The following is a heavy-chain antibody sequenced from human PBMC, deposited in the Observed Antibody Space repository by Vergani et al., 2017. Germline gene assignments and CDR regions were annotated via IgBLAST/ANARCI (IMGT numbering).Heavy chain of an antibody. D-gene: IGHD3-10*01. V-gene: IGHV3-23*04. CDR3: AKDTYYYGSGSYGMDV. J-gene: IGHJ6*02. CDR2: ISGSGGST. CDR1: GFTFSSYA. Sequence: VQLVESGGGVVQPGRSLRLSCAASGFTFSSYAMSWVRQAPGKGLEWVSAISGSGGSTYYADSVKGRFTISRDNAKNSLYLQMNSLRAEDTALYYCAKDTYYYGSGSYGMDVWGQGP.